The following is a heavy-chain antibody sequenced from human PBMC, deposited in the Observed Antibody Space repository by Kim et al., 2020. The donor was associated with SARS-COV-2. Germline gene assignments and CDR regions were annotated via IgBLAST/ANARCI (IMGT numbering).Heavy chain of an antibody. J-gene: IGHJ4*02. Sequence: GGSLRLSCAASGFTFSSYAMSWVRQAPGKGLEWVSAISGSGGSTYYADSVKGRFTISRDNSKNTLYLQMNSLRAEDTAVYYCASAKWGHCSRTSCYVFDYWGQGTLVTVSS. CDR2: ISGSGGST. D-gene: IGHD2-2*01. CDR3: ASAKWGHCSRTSCYVFDY. CDR1: GFTFSSYA. V-gene: IGHV3-23*01.